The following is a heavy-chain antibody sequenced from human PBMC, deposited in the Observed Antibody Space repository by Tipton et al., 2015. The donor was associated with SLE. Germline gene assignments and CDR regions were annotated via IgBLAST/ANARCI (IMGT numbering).Heavy chain of an antibody. J-gene: IGHJ6*03. D-gene: IGHD6-13*01. CDR3: ARDAVRIAGTYYYYMDV. Sequence: SLRLSCAASGFTFSYYVMHWVRQAPGKGLEWVASIWFDGSNKYYADSVKGRFTISRDNSKNTLYLQMNSLRAEDTAVYYCARDAVRIAGTYYYYMDVWGKGTTVTVSS. CDR1: GFTFSYYV. CDR2: IWFDGSNK. V-gene: IGHV3-30*19.